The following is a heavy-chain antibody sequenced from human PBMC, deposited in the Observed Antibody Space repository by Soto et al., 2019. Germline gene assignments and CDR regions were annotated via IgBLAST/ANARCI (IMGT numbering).Heavy chain of an antibody. J-gene: IGHJ4*02. Sequence: EVQLVESGGGLVQPGGSLRLSCVASGFTFSDHHMDWVRQAPGKGLEWVGRIRNKAYSYTTEYAAPVEGRFTISRDHSKNAMYLQMNSLQTEDTGVYYCARVGVTTYYFDSWGQGTLVTVSS. CDR2: IRNKAYSYTT. V-gene: IGHV3-72*01. CDR3: ARVGVTTYYFDS. CDR1: GFTFSDHH. D-gene: IGHD1-26*01.